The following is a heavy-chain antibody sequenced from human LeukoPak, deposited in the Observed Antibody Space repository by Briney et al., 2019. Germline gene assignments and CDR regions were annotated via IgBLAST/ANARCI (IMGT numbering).Heavy chain of an antibody. D-gene: IGHD3-3*01. V-gene: IGHV3-66*02. Sequence: GGSLRLSCAASGFTVSSNYMSWVRQAPGKGLEWVSVIYSGGSTYYADSVKGRFTISRDNSKTTLYLQMNSLRAEDTAVYYCARDHDFWSGYPIYYMDVWGKGTTVTVSS. CDR3: ARDHDFWSGYPIYYMDV. CDR2: IYSGGST. CDR1: GFTVSSNY. J-gene: IGHJ6*03.